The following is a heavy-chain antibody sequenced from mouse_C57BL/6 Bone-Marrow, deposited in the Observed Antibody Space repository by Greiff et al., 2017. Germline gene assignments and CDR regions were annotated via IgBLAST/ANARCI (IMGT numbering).Heavy chain of an antibody. J-gene: IGHJ2*01. D-gene: IGHD1-1*01. Sequence: QVQLQQPGAELVMPGASVKLSCKASGYTFTSYWMHWVKQRPGQGLEWIGEIDPSDSYTNYNQKFKGKSTLTVDKSSSTAYMQLSSLTSEDSAVYDCARDYGSSGDFDYWGQGTTLTVSS. CDR1: GYTFTSYW. CDR2: IDPSDSYT. CDR3: ARDYGSSGDFDY. V-gene: IGHV1-69*01.